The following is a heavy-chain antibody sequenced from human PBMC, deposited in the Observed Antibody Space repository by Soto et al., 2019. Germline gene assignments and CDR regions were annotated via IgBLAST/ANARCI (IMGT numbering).Heavy chain of an antibody. Sequence: EVQLLGSGGGSVQPGGSLRLSCVASGFSFSNYGMSWARQAPGKGLEWVSATSGSGETTYYADSVKGRFTISRDNSKNTLYLQMNSLRAEDTVVYYCAKDLGYDGSGIEIWGQGTLVTVSS. V-gene: IGHV3-23*01. J-gene: IGHJ4*02. CDR3: AKDLGYDGSGIEI. CDR2: TSGSGETT. CDR1: GFSFSNYG. D-gene: IGHD3-10*01.